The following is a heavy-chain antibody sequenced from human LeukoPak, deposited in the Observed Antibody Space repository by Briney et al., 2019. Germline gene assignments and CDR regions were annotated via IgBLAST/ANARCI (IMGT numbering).Heavy chain of an antibody. CDR3: ARVSYYDRSGSDY. CDR1: GSSISSGYY. CDR2: IFHTGNA. D-gene: IGHD3-22*01. J-gene: IGHJ4*02. V-gene: IGHV4-38-2*02. Sequence: PSETLSLTCTVSGSSISSGYYWGWIRQPPGQGLVWIGSIFHTGNAYYNPSLKSRVTVSVDASMKQFSLKLSSVTAADTAVYYCARVSYYDRSGSDYWGQGTLVTVSS.